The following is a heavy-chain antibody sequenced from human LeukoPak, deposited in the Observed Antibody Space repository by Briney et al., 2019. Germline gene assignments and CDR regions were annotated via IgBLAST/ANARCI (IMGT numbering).Heavy chain of an antibody. V-gene: IGHV3-23*01. CDR2: ISGSGGST. D-gene: IGHD6-13*01. J-gene: IGHJ6*02. Sequence: GGSLRLSCAASGFTFSSYAMSWVRQAPGKGLEWVSAISGSGGSTYYADSVKGRFTISRDNSKNTLYLQMNSLRAEDTAVYYCAREHPYSSSWNIYYYYGMDVWGQGTTVTVSS. CDR3: AREHPYSSSWNIYYYYGMDV. CDR1: GFTFSSYA.